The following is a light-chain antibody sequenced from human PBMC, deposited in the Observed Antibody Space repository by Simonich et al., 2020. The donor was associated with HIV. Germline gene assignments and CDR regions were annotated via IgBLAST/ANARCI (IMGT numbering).Light chain of an antibody. CDR3: QQYNNWPLF. V-gene: IGKV3-15*01. J-gene: IGKJ2*01. Sequence: EIVLTQSPGTLSLSPGERATLSCRASQSVSSSYLAWYQQKPGLAPRLLIYGASTRATGTPARFSGSGSGTEFTLTISSVQSEDFVVYYCQQYNNWPLFFGQGTKLEIK. CDR1: QSVSSSY. CDR2: GAS.